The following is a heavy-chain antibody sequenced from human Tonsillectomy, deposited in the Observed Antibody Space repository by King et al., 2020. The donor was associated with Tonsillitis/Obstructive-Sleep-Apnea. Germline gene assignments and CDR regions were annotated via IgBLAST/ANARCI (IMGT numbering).Heavy chain of an antibody. Sequence: QLVQSGAEVKKPGESLRISCKGSGYTFTAFWIGWVRQMPGKGLEWMGLIYPLDSDTTYSPSFHGQVTISADESINTAYLQWSRLQASDTAMYYCVRLPEGGRRNALHYWGQGTLVTVSS. J-gene: IGHJ4*02. D-gene: IGHD1-14*01. CDR1: GYTFTAFW. CDR3: VRLPEGGRRNALHY. V-gene: IGHV5-51*01. CDR2: IYPLDSDT.